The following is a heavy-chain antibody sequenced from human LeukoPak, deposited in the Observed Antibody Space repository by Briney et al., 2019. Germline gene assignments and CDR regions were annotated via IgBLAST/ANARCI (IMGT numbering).Heavy chain of an antibody. J-gene: IGHJ4*02. CDR1: GWSFSGYY. CDR2: INHSGST. CDR3: ARDSPDSSGSARY. V-gene: IGHV4-34*01. Sequence: SETLSLTCAASGWSFSGYYWSWIRQPPGKGLEWIGEINHSGSTNYNPSLKSRGTISVDTSKNQFSLMLSSVTAADTAVYYCARDSPDSSGSARYWGQGTLVTVSS. D-gene: IGHD6-19*01.